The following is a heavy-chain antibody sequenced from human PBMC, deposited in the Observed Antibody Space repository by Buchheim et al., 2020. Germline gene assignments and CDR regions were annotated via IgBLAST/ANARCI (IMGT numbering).Heavy chain of an antibody. D-gene: IGHD3-3*01. CDR3: ARGSDDFWSGYLMTYYYYGMDV. CDR2: ISSSSTI. J-gene: IGHJ6*02. V-gene: IGHV3-48*04. CDR1: GFTFSSYS. Sequence: EVQLVESGGGLVQPGGSLRLSCAASGFTFSSYSMNWVRQAPGKGLEWVSSISSSSTISYADSVKGRLTISRANAKNYLYLQLNSLRAEDTAVYYCARGSDDFWSGYLMTYYYYGMDVWGQGTT.